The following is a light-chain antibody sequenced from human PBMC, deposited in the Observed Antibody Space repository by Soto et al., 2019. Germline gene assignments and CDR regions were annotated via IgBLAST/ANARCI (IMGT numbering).Light chain of an antibody. CDR2: HVS. Sequence: SAPTQPAPLSGSPGQAITLSSPGSRSAVGGYNYVSWYQQHPGKAPKLMIYHVSNRPSGISNRFSGSKSGNTASLTISGLQAEDEADYYCSSYTSSSSYVFGTGTKVTVL. J-gene: IGLJ1*01. CDR1: RSAVGGYNY. CDR3: SSYTSSSSYV. V-gene: IGLV2-14*01.